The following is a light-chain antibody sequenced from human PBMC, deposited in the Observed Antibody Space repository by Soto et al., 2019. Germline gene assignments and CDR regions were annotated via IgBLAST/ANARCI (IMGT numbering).Light chain of an antibody. Sequence: EIVMTQSPATLSVSPGERATLSCRASQTVSSNLAWYQQKPGQPPRVLIFGASTRATGIPARFSGSGSGTEFTLTISSLQSEDFAVYYCQQYHKWPPLTFGQGTKLEIK. CDR2: GAS. CDR1: QTVSSN. V-gene: IGKV3-15*01. J-gene: IGKJ2*01. CDR3: QQYHKWPPLT.